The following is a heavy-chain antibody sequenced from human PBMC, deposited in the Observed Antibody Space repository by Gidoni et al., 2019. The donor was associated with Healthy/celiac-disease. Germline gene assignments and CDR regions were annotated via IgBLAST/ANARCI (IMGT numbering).Heavy chain of an antibody. J-gene: IGHJ6*02. CDR2: INPNSGGT. D-gene: IGHD1-26*01. CDR3: AREAGATNGMDV. CDR1: GYPFTGYY. V-gene: IGHV1-2*07. Sequence: HVQLVQSGAEVKKPGASVKVSGKPSGYPFTGYYMHWVRHAPGQGLAWMGWINPNSGGTSYAHKFQGRVTMTRDTSISTAYMELSRLRSDDTAVYYCAREAGATNGMDVWGQGTTVTVSS.